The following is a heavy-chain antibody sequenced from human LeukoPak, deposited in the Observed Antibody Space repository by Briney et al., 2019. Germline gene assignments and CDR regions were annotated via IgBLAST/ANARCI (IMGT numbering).Heavy chain of an antibody. CDR2: IYYSGST. J-gene: IGHJ4*02. CDR1: GGSISSSSYY. V-gene: IGHV4-39*07. CDR3: ARDAERYSSGWYSWGGNY. D-gene: IGHD6-19*01. Sequence: SETLSLTCTVSGGSISSSSYYWGWIRQPPGTGLEWIGSIYYSGSTYYNPSLKSRVTISVDTSKNQFSLKLSSVTAADTAVYYCARDAERYSSGWYSWGGNYWGQGTLVTVSS.